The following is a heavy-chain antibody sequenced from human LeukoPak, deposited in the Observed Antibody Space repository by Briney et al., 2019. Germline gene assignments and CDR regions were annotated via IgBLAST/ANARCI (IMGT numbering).Heavy chain of an antibody. Sequence: ASVKVSFTSSGFTFTIYGISWVRQAPGQGLEWMGWISAYNGNTNYAQKLQGRVTMTTDTSTSTAYMELRSLRSDDTAVYYCASLLRSGWYVDGMDVWGQGTTVTVSS. CDR2: ISAYNGNT. CDR3: ASLLRSGWYVDGMDV. J-gene: IGHJ6*02. D-gene: IGHD6-19*01. V-gene: IGHV1-18*01. CDR1: GFTFTIYG.